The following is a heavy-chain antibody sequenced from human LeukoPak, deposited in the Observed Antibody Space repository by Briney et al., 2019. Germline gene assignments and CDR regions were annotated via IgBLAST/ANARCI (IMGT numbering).Heavy chain of an antibody. CDR1: GFTFDDYT. Sequence: GGSLRLSCAASGFTFDDYTMHWVRQAPGKGLEWVSLISWDGGSTYYADSVKGRFTISRDNAKNSLYLQMNSLRAEDTAVYYCARDWRFGDPGDYWGQGTLVTVSS. J-gene: IGHJ4*02. D-gene: IGHD3-10*01. CDR2: ISWDGGST. V-gene: IGHV3-43*01. CDR3: ARDWRFGDPGDY.